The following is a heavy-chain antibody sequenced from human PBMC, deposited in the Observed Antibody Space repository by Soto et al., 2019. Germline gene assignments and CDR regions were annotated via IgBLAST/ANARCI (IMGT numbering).Heavy chain of an antibody. J-gene: IGHJ5*02. CDR2: ISSSGSTI. D-gene: IGHD1-1*01. CDR3: ARDSTGTTWPRWFDP. CDR1: GFTFSGYE. V-gene: IGHV3-48*03. Sequence: EVQLVESGGGLVQPGGSLRLSCAASGFTFSGYEMNWVRQAPGKGLEWVSYISSSGSTIYYADSVKGRFTISRDNAKNSLYLQMNSLRAEDTAVYYCARDSTGTTWPRWFDPWGQGTLVTVSS.